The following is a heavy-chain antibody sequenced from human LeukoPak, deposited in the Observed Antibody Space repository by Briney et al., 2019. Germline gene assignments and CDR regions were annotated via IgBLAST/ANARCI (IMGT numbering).Heavy chain of an antibody. CDR3: ARNPPIYDFWSGYYPYMDV. D-gene: IGHD3-3*01. CDR1: GYTFTSYG. Sequence: GASVKVSCKASGYTFTSYGISWVRQAPGQGLEWMGWISAYNGNTNYAQKLQGRVTMTTDTSTSTAYMELRSLRSDDAAVYYCARNPPIYDFWSGYYPYMDVWGKGTTVTVSS. CDR2: ISAYNGNT. J-gene: IGHJ6*03. V-gene: IGHV1-18*01.